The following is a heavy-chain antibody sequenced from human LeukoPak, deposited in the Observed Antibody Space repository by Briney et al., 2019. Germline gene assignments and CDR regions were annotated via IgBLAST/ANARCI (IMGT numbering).Heavy chain of an antibody. Sequence: SETLSLTCAVYGGSFSNYYWSWIRQPPGKGLEWIGEINHSGSTNYNPSLKSRVAISVDTSKNQFSLKLSSVTAADTAVYYCARRSTFRWYFDLWGRGTLVTVSS. CDR1: GGSFSNYY. CDR3: ARRSTFRWYFDL. J-gene: IGHJ2*01. V-gene: IGHV4-34*01. D-gene: IGHD2/OR15-2a*01. CDR2: INHSGST.